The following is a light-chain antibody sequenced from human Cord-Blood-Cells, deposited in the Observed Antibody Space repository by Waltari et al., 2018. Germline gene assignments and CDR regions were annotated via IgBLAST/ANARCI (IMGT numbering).Light chain of an antibody. CDR2: DVS. J-gene: IGLJ3*02. V-gene: IGLV2-14*01. Sequence: QSALTQPASVSGSPGQSITISCTGTSSDVGGYNYVSWYQQHPGKAPKLIVYDVSKRPSGVSTRFSGSKSGNTASLTISGLQAEDEADYYCSSYTSSSTWVFGGGTKLTVL. CDR1: SSDVGGYNY. CDR3: SSYTSSSTWV.